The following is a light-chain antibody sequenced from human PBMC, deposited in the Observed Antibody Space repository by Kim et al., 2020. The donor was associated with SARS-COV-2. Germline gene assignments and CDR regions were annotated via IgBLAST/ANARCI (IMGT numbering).Light chain of an antibody. CDR1: SSDVGGYKY. J-gene: IGLJ1*01. Sequence: QSALTQPASVSGSPGQSITISCTGTSSDVGGYKYVSWYQQHPGKAPKLVIYEVDNRPSGVSIRFSGSKSGNTASLTISGLQAEDEADYYCSSYIRGSTNYVFGTGTKVT. V-gene: IGLV2-14*01. CDR2: EVD. CDR3: SSYIRGSTNYV.